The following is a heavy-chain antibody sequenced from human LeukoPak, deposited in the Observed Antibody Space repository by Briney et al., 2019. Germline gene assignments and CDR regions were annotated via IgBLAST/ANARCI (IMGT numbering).Heavy chain of an antibody. Sequence: PGGSLRLSCTASGFTFSSYWMSWVRQAPGKGLEWVANIKQDGSAKYYVDSVKDRFTISRDNAKNSLYLQMNSLRAEDTAVYYCAQECVDISAYYYVPNWFDPWGQGTLVTVS. CDR2: IKQDGSAK. D-gene: IGHD3-22*01. CDR1: GFTFSSYW. J-gene: IGHJ5*02. V-gene: IGHV3-7*01. CDR3: AQECVDISAYYYVPNWFDP.